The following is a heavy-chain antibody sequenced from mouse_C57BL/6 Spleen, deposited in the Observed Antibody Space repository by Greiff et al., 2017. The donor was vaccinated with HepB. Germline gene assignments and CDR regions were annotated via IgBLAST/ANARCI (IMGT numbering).Heavy chain of an antibody. J-gene: IGHJ3*01. V-gene: IGHV14-3*01. CDR1: GFNIKNTY. D-gene: IGHD2-3*01. CDR2: IDPANGNT. Sequence: EVQLQQSVAELVRPGASVKLSCTASGFNIKNTYMHWVKQRPEQGLEWIGRIDPANGNTKYAPQFQGKATITADTFSNTAYLQLSSLTPEDTAIYYCASGGADGYFRFAYWGQGTLVTVSA. CDR3: ASGGADGYFRFAY.